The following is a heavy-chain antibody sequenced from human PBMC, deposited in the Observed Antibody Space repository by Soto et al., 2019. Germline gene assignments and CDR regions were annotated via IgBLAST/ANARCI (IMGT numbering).Heavy chain of an antibody. Sequence: GGSLRLSCAASGFTFSSYSMNWVRQAPGKGLEWVSYISSSSSTIYYADSVKGRFTISRDNAKNSLYLQMNSLRDEDTAVYYCARGVHVSPSLNWFDPWGQGTLVTVSS. J-gene: IGHJ5*02. CDR1: GFTFSSYS. CDR3: ARGVHVSPSLNWFDP. V-gene: IGHV3-48*02. CDR2: ISSSSSTI.